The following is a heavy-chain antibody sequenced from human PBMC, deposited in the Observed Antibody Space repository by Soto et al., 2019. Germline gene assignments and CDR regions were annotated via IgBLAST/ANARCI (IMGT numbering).Heavy chain of an antibody. J-gene: IGHJ5*02. V-gene: IGHV4-31*03. CDR1: GGSISRGGFF. Sequence: SETLSLTCTVSGGSISRGGFFWSWIRQRPGKGLEWVGYIYYSGRTHSNPSLEGRVTISGDTSKNQFSLKLSSVTAADTAVYFCARAHSDFGDFDWFDPWGQGTLVTVSS. CDR2: IYYSGRT. CDR3: ARAHSDFGDFDWFDP. D-gene: IGHD4-17*01.